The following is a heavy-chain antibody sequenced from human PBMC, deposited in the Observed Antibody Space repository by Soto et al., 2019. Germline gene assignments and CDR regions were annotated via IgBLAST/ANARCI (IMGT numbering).Heavy chain of an antibody. D-gene: IGHD6-6*01. CDR1: GYTFTSYY. J-gene: IGHJ6*03. Sequence: ASVKVSCKASGYTFTSYYMHWVRQAPGQGLEWMGIINPSGGSTSYAQKFQGRVTMTKDTSTSTVYMELSSLRSEDMSVFYFARVRQLVGYFYYYMDVWGKGTTVTVSS. CDR2: INPSGGST. V-gene: IGHV1-46*01. CDR3: ARVRQLVGYFYYYMDV.